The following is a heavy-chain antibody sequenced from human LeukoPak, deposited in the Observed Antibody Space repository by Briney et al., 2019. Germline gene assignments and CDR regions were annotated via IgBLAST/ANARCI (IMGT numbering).Heavy chain of an antibody. D-gene: IGHD3-16*02. J-gene: IGHJ3*02. Sequence: GGSLRLSCAASGFTFSSYAMTWVRQAPGKGLEWVSAISGSGGSTYYADSVKGRFTISRDISKNTLYLQMNSLRGEDTAVYYCAKDLNDYVWGSYRYGAFDIWGQRTMVTVSS. V-gene: IGHV3-23*01. CDR1: GFTFSSYA. CDR3: AKDLNDYVWGSYRYGAFDI. CDR2: ISGSGGST.